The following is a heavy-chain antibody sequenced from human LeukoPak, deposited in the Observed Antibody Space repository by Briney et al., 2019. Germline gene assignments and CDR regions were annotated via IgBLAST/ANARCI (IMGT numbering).Heavy chain of an antibody. Sequence: PSETLSLTCTVSGGSISSYYWSWIRQPPGKGLEWIGYIYYSGSTNYNPSLKSRVTISVDTSKNQFSLKLSSVTAADTAVYYCARVRGGSIAAAGPHYYGMDVWGQGTTVTVSS. CDR3: ARVRGGSIAAAGPHYYGMDV. J-gene: IGHJ6*02. CDR1: GGSISSYY. V-gene: IGHV4-59*08. CDR2: IYYSGST. D-gene: IGHD6-13*01.